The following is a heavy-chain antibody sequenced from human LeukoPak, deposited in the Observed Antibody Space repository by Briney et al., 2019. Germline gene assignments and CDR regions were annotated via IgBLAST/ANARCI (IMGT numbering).Heavy chain of an antibody. Sequence: SETLSLTCTVPGGSISSYYWSWIRQPPGKGLEWIGYIYYSGSTNYNPSLKSRVTISVDTSKNQFSLKLSSVTAADTAVYYCARHGYSSSWYGGIDAFDIWGQGTMVTVSS. CDR3: ARHGYSSSWYGGIDAFDI. D-gene: IGHD6-13*01. CDR1: GGSISSYY. J-gene: IGHJ3*02. V-gene: IGHV4-59*08. CDR2: IYYSGST.